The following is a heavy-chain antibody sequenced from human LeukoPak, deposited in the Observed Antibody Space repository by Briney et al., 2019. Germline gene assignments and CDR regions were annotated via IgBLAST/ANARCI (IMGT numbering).Heavy chain of an antibody. J-gene: IGHJ4*02. CDR3: ASRLRERFDS. Sequence: RESLQISCKGFGYSFSNYWICWGRQMPRKRLEWLGILYPGDSDTRYSPSFQGQVTISADKSISTAYLQWSSLKASDTAMYYCASRLRERFDSWGQGTLVTVSS. V-gene: IGHV5-51*01. CDR2: LYPGDSDT. CDR1: GYSFSNYW. D-gene: IGHD5-12*01.